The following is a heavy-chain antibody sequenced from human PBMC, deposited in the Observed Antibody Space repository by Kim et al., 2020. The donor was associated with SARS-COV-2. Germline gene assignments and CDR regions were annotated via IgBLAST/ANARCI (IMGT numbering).Heavy chain of an antibody. CDR3: AREIEHYDILTGYYP. CDR2: IYYSGST. Sequence: SETLSLTCTVSGGSISSYYWSWIRQPPGKGLEWIGYIYYSGSTNYNPSLKSRVTISVDTSKNQFSLKLSSVTAADTAVYYCAREIEHYDILTGYYPWGQGTLVTVSS. V-gene: IGHV4-59*01. D-gene: IGHD3-9*01. CDR1: GGSISSYY. J-gene: IGHJ4*02.